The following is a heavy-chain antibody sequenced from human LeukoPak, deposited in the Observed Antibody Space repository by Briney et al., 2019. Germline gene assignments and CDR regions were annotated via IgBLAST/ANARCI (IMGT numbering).Heavy chain of an antibody. V-gene: IGHV3-23*01. CDR2: ISSSGA. CDR1: GFTFSSYG. D-gene: IGHD3-10*01. J-gene: IGHJ4*02. CDR3: AKDTQNYGSAPFDF. Sequence: HTGGSLRLSCAASGFTFSSYGMSWVHQAPGKGLEWVSNISSSGAYYADSVKGRFTVSRDNSKNMFFLQMKSLRVEDTAFYYCAKDTQNYGSAPFDFWGQGSLVTVSS.